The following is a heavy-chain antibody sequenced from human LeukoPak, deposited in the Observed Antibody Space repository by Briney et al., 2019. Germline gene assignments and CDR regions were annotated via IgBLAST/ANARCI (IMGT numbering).Heavy chain of an antibody. CDR1: GFIFSSYA. Sequence: PGGSLRLSCAASGFIFSSYAMHWVRQAPGKGLEWVAVISYDGSNKYYADSVKGRFTISRDNSKNTLYLQMNSLRAEDTAVYYCARDDCSSTSCYGGYDYWGQGTLVTVSS. D-gene: IGHD2-2*01. CDR3: ARDDCSSTSCYGGYDY. V-gene: IGHV3-30-3*01. J-gene: IGHJ4*02. CDR2: ISYDGSNK.